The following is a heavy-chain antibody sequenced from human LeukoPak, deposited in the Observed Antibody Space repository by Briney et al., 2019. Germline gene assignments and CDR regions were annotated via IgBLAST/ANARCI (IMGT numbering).Heavy chain of an antibody. CDR2: ISSSGSTI. D-gene: IGHD3-22*01. Sequence: GGSLRLSCAASGFTFSDYYMSWIRQAPGKGLEWVSYISSSGSTIYYADSVKGRFTISRDNAKNSLYLQMNSLRAEDTAVYYCARAARGRNYYDSSGYYLNYWGQGTLVTVSS. J-gene: IGHJ4*02. CDR1: GFTFSDYY. CDR3: ARAARGRNYYDSSGYYLNY. V-gene: IGHV3-11*04.